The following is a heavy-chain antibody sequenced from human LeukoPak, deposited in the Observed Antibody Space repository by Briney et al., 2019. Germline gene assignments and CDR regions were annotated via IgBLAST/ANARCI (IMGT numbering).Heavy chain of an antibody. V-gene: IGHV4-59*08. CDR2: IYYSGST. CDR1: GGSISSYY. CDR3: ARLFLGPSSGTYPDY. Sequence: SETLSLTCTVSGGSISSYYWSWIRQPPVEGLEWIGYIYYSGSTNYNPSLKSRVTISVDTSKNQFSLKLSSVTAADTAVYYCARLFLGPSSGTYPDYWGQGTLVTVSS. D-gene: IGHD3-10*01. J-gene: IGHJ4*02.